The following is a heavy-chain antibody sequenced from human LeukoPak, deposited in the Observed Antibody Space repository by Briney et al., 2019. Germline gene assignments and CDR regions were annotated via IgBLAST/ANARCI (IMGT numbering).Heavy chain of an antibody. V-gene: IGHV1-69*13. CDR3: ARGIYYYDSSGYYFDY. J-gene: IGHJ4*02. D-gene: IGHD3-22*01. CDR2: IIPIFGTA. Sequence: SVKVSCKASGGTFSSYAISWVRQAPGQGLEWMGGIIPIFGTANYAQKFQGRVTITADESTSTAYMELSSLRSEDTAVYYCARGIYYYDSSGYYFDYWGQGTLVTVSS. CDR1: GGTFSSYA.